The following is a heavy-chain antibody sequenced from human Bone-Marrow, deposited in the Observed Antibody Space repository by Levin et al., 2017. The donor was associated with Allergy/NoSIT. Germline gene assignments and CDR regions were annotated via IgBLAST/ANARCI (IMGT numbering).Heavy chain of an antibody. D-gene: IGHD5-18*01. V-gene: IGHV4-34*01. CDR2: ITHRGFT. CDR3: AGGPSRYSSGYAFEV. Sequence: SQTLSLTCGVYGGSFSDYYWALIRQSPGKGLEWIGEITHRGFTSYNPSVQSRATLSVDPSKGQFSLQFTSMAAAHPAVYSCAGGPSRYSSGYAFEVWGQGTVVIVSS. J-gene: IGHJ3*01. CDR1: GGSFSDYY.